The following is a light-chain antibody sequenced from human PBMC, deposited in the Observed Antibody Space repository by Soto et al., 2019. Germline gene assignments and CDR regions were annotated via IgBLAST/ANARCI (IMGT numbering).Light chain of an antibody. CDR2: DVS. CDR1: SSDVGAYNY. V-gene: IGLV2-14*01. CDR3: SSYTSSSTLV. Sequence: QSALTQPASVSGSPGQSITISCTGTSSDVGAYNYVSWYQQHPGKAPKLLIYDVSNRPSGVSNRFSSSKSGNTASLTISGLQAEDEADYYCSSYTSSSTLVFGTGTKLTVL. J-gene: IGLJ1*01.